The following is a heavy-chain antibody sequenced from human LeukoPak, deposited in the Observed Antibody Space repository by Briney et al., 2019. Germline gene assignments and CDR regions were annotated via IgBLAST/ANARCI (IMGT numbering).Heavy chain of an antibody. CDR2: IYSGGST. D-gene: IGHD3-10*01. V-gene: IGHV3-53*01. CDR1: GFTFTTYT. CDR3: ARGFPGAQAYFDY. J-gene: IGHJ4*02. Sequence: GGSLRLSCAASGFTFTTYTMNWVRQAPGKGLEWVSVIYSGGSTYYADSVKGRFTISKDNSKNTLYLQMNSLRAEDTAVYYCARGFPGAQAYFDYWGQGTLVTVSS.